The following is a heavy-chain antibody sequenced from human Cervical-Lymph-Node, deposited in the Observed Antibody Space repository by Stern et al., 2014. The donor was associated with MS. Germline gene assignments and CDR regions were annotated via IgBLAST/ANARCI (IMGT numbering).Heavy chain of an antibody. CDR1: GFTFTSSA. V-gene: IGHV1-58*01. Sequence: QLVQSRPEVKKPGTSVKVSCKASGFTFTSSAVQWVRQARGQRLEWIGWIVVCSGNTNYAQKFQERVTITRDMSTSTAYMELSSLRSEDTAVYYCAAEPMYYSDSVGAFDIWGQGTMVTVSS. J-gene: IGHJ3*02. CDR3: AAEPMYYSDSVGAFDI. CDR2: IVVCSGNT. D-gene: IGHD3-22*01.